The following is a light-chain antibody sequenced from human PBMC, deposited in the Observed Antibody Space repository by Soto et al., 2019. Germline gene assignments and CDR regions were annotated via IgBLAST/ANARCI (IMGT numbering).Light chain of an antibody. CDR2: AAS. CDR3: QGLNDYPIT. CDR1: QGIGSY. V-gene: IGKV1-9*01. J-gene: IGKJ5*01. Sequence: DFQLTQSPSFLSASVGDRVTITCRASQGIGSYLAWYQQKPGKAPKFLIYAASTLRGGVPSRFSGSGSGTEFILTISSLQPEDFATYYCQGLNDYPITFGQGTRLEIK.